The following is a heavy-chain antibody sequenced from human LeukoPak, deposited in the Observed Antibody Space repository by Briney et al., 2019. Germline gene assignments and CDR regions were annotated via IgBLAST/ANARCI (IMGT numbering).Heavy chain of an antibody. CDR1: GGSISSGGYY. Sequence: SETLSLTCTVSGGSISSGGYYWSWIRQHPGKGLEWIGYIYYSGSTYYNPSLKSRVTISVDTPKNQFSLKLSSVTAADTAVYYCARSTYGDYDYWGQGTLVTVSS. CDR3: ARSTYGDYDY. D-gene: IGHD4-17*01. V-gene: IGHV4-31*03. J-gene: IGHJ4*02. CDR2: IYYSGST.